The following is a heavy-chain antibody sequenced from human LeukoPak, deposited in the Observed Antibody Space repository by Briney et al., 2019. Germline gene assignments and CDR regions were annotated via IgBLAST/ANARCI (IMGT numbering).Heavy chain of an antibody. D-gene: IGHD3-3*01. CDR1: GYTFTDYY. Sequence: ASVKVSCKASGYTFTDYYMHWVRQAPGQGLEWMGWINPNSGGTSYAQKFLGRVTMTRDTSISTAYMELSSLRSDDTAVYYCASDLPTLRFLEYLLLDYWGQGTLVTVSS. CDR3: ASDLPTLRFLEYLLLDY. J-gene: IGHJ4*02. CDR2: INPNSGGT. V-gene: IGHV1-2*02.